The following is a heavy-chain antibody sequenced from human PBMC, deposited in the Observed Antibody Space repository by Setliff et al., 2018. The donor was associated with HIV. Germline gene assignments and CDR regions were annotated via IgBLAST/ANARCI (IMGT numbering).Heavy chain of an antibody. V-gene: IGHV4-38-2*01. Sequence: SETLSLTCDVSGYSINNIHYWGWIRQPPGKGLECLGNIYDGGTKYHNPSLKGRVTISIDTSKAQFSLKLISVTAADTAVYYCVRRDVSFLFGQFDSWGQGILVTVSS. J-gene: IGHJ4*02. D-gene: IGHD3-10*02. CDR3: VRRDVSFLFGQFDS. CDR1: GYSINNIHY. CDR2: IYDGGTK.